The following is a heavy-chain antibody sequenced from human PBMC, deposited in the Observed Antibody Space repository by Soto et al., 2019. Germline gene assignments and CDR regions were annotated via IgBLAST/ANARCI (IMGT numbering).Heavy chain of an antibody. CDR3: AKGGGSYYDSSGYLVY. CDR1: GFTFSSYG. D-gene: IGHD3-22*01. Sequence: GGSLRLSCVASGFTFSSYGIHWVRQAPGKGLEWVAVISSDGSTNYYADSVKGRFTISRDNSKNTLYLQMNSLRAEDTAVYYCAKGGGSYYDSSGYLVYWGQGTLVTVSS. CDR2: ISSDGSTN. J-gene: IGHJ4*02. V-gene: IGHV3-30*18.